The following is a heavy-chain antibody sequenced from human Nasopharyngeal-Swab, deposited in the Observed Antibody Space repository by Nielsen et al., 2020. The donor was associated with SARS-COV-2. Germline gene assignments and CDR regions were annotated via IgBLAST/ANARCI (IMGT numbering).Heavy chain of an antibody. CDR3: ARAVVWVGAAPSAVWGYFDY. V-gene: IGHV4-30-4*01. Sequence: WIRQPPGKGLEWIGYIYYSGSTYYNPSLKSRVTISVDTYKNQFSLKLSSVTAADTAVYYCARAVVWVGAAPSAVWGYFDYWGQGTLVTVSS. CDR2: IYYSGST. D-gene: IGHD2-15*01. J-gene: IGHJ4*02.